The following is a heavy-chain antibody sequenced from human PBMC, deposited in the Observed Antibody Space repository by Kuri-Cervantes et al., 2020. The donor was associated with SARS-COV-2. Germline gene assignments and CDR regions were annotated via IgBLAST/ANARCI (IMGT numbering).Heavy chain of an antibody. V-gene: IGHV3-23*01. CDR1: GFTFSSYA. D-gene: IGHD6-25*01. J-gene: IGHJ4*02. CDR2: ISGSGGST. CDR3: ARDPGLSGDTPFDY. Sequence: GGSLRLSCAASGFTFSSYAMSWVRQAPGKGLEWVSAISGSGGSTYYADSVKGRFTISRDNSKNTLYLQMNSLRAEDTAVYYCARDPGLSGDTPFDYWGQGTLVTVSS.